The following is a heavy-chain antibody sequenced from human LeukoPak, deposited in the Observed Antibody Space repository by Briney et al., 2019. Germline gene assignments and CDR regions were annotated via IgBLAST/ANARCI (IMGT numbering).Heavy chain of an antibody. Sequence: GGSLRLSCAASGFTFSNYSMTWVRQAPGKGLEWVSYISSFSSSMYYADSVKGRFTISRDNAKNSLYLQMNSLRVEDTAVYYCAREEYSTSSFDYWGQGTLVTVSS. J-gene: IGHJ4*02. CDR3: AREEYSTSSFDY. D-gene: IGHD2-2*01. CDR2: ISSFSSSM. V-gene: IGHV3-48*04. CDR1: GFTFSNYS.